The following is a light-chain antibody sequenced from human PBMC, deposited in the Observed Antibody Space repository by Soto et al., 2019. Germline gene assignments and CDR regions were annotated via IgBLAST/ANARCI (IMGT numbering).Light chain of an antibody. CDR1: QSISTY. V-gene: IGKV1-39*01. CDR3: QQSYITPWT. CDR2: AAS. Sequence: DIQMTQSPSSLSASVGDRVTITCRASQSISTYLNWYQQKPGKAPKLLIYAASSLQSGDPSRFSGNGSGTDFTLTISSLQPEDFATYYCQQSYITPWTYGQGTKVEIQ. J-gene: IGKJ1*01.